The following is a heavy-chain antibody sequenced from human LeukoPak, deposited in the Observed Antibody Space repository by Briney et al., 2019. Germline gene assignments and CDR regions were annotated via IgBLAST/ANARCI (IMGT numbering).Heavy chain of an antibody. V-gene: IGHV1-8*01. CDR1: GYTFTNYD. Sequence: GASVKVSCKASGYTFTNYDINWVRQATGQGLEWVGWMSPNSGNTGYAQKFQGRVTMTRSTFIDTAYMELNSLRSDDTAVYYCATDPGEIVPAAKGPRGDYCYGMDVWGQGITVTVSS. CDR2: MSPNSGNT. D-gene: IGHD2-2*01. J-gene: IGHJ6*02. CDR3: ATDPGEIVPAAKGPRGDYCYGMDV.